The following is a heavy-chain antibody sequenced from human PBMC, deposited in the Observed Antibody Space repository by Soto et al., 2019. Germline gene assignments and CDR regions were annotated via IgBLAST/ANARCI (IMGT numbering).Heavy chain of an antibody. CDR2: INHSGST. J-gene: IGHJ4*02. CDR1: GGSFSGYY. Sequence: SETLSLTCAVYGGSFSGYYWSWIRQPPGKGLEWIGEINHSGSTNYNPSLKSRVTISVDTSKNQFSLKLSSVTAADTAVYYCARSSSGYYGYFDYWGQGTLVTVSS. V-gene: IGHV4-34*01. CDR3: ARSSSGYYGYFDY. D-gene: IGHD3-22*01.